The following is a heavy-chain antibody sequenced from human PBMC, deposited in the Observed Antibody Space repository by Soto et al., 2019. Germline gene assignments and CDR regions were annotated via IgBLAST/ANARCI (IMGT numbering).Heavy chain of an antibody. V-gene: IGHV4-34*01. CDR3: ARESSGGSGRRYFQH. CDR2: INHSGST. J-gene: IGHJ1*01. Sequence: SETLSLTCAVYGGSFSGYYWSWIRQPPGKGLEWIGEINHSGSTNYNPSLKSRVTISVDTSKNQFSLKLSSVTAADTAVYYCARESSGGSGRRYFQHWGQGTLVTVSS. CDR1: GGSFSGYY. D-gene: IGHD2-15*01.